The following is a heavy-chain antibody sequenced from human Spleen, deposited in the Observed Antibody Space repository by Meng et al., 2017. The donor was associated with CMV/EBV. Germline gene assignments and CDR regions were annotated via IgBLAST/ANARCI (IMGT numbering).Heavy chain of an antibody. CDR2: ISSSGTII. D-gene: IGHD3-16*01. V-gene: IGHV3-11*04. CDR1: EFTFSDHC. CDR3: ARDGPGGYYFDY. Sequence: GGSLRLSCAASEFTFSDHCMNWIRQAPGKGLDWVSYISSSGTIIHYADSVKGRFTISRDNAKNSLYLQMNSLRAEDTAVYYCARDGPGGYYFDYWGQGTLVTVSS. J-gene: IGHJ4*02.